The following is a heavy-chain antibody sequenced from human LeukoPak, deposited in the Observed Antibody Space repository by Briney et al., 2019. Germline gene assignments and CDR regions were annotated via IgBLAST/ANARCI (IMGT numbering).Heavy chain of an antibody. D-gene: IGHD1-26*01. J-gene: IGHJ5*02. CDR1: GYTFTGYY. CDR2: INPNSGGT. CDR3: ARGDLRGRTSGSYSKGWFDP. V-gene: IGHV1-2*02. Sequence: ASVKVSCKASGYTFTGYYMHWVRQAPGQGLEWMGWINPNSGGTNYAQKFQGRVTMTRDTPISTAYMELSRLRSDDTAVYYCARGDLRGRTSGSYSKGWFDPWGQGTLVTVSS.